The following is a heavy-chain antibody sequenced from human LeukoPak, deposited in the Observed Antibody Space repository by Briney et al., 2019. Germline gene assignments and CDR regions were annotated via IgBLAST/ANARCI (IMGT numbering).Heavy chain of an antibody. D-gene: IGHD4-17*01. CDR2: ISSSSSYI. J-gene: IGHJ4*02. CDR3: ARGLDYGDYDPTGTLFDY. V-gene: IGHV3-21*01. CDR1: GFTFSSYS. Sequence: GGSLRLSCAASGFTFSSYSMNWVRQAPGKGLEWVSSISSSSSYIYYADSVKGRFTISRDNAKNSLYLQMNSLRAEDTAVYYCARGLDYGDYDPTGTLFDYWGQGTLVTVSS.